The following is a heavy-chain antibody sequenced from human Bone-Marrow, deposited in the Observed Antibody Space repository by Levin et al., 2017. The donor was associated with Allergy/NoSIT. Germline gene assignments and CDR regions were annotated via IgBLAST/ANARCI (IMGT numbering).Heavy chain of an antibody. CDR2: IKQDGSEK. Sequence: SCAASGFTFSSYWMSWVRQAPGKGLEWVANIKQDGSEKYYVDSVKGRFTISRDNAKNSLYLQMNSLRAEDTAVYYCARSFTFAAGSSPVYYDDGMDVWGQGTTVTVSS. V-gene: IGHV3-7*01. CDR3: ARSFTFAAGSSPVYYDDGMDV. CDR1: GFTFSSYW. D-gene: IGHD6-6*01. J-gene: IGHJ6*02.